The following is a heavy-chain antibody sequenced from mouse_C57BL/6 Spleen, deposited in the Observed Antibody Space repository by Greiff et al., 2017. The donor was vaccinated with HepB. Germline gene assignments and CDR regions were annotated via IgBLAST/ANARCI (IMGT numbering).Heavy chain of an antibody. D-gene: IGHD2-2*01. Sequence: QVQLQQSGPGLVQPSQSLSITCTVSGFSLTSYGVHWVRQSPGKGLEWLGVIWSGGGTDYNAAFMSRLSITTDNSKSQVFFNMTSLQAEDTAIYYSATKGGYHWYFDVWGTGTTVTVSS. V-gene: IGHV2-5*01. CDR1: GFSLTSYG. CDR3: ATKGGYHWYFDV. J-gene: IGHJ1*03. CDR2: IWSGGGT.